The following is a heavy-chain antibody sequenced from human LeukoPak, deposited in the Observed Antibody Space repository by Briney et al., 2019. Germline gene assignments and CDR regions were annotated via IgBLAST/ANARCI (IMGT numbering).Heavy chain of an antibody. CDR1: GGSISSYY. V-gene: IGHV4-59*01. D-gene: IGHD4-17*01. J-gene: IGHJ4*02. CDR3: ARDARDYAKDY. CDR2: IYYSGST. Sequence: MPSETLSLTCTVSGGSISSYYWSWIRQPPGKGLEWIGYIYYSGSTNYNPSLKSRVTIPVDTSKNQFSLKLSSVTAADTAVYYCARDARDYAKDYWGQGTLVTVSS.